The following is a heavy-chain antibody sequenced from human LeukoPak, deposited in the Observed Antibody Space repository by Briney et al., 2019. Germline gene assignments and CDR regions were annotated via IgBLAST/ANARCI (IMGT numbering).Heavy chain of an antibody. CDR1: GFTFSTYN. V-gene: IGHV3-23*01. Sequence: GASLRLSCAASGFTFSTYNMNWVRQAPGRGLEWVSAISGSGGSTYYADSVKGRFTISRDNSKNTLYLQMNSLRAEDTAVYYCAKDRQQWLDFDYWGQGTLVTVSS. J-gene: IGHJ4*02. D-gene: IGHD6-19*01. CDR2: ISGSGGST. CDR3: AKDRQQWLDFDY.